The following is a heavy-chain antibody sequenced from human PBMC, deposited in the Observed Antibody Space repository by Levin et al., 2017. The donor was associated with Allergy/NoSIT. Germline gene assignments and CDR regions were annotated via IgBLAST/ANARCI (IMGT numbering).Heavy chain of an antibody. D-gene: IGHD3-10*02. CDR3: ARGDVFGELLFGSFDY. J-gene: IGHJ4*02. CDR2: IYYSGST. Sequence: QSQTLSLTCTVSGGSISSGGYYWSWIRQHPGKGLEWIGYIYYSGSTYYNPSLKSRVTISVDTSKNQFSLKLSSVTAADTAVYYCARGDVFGELLFGSFDYWGQGTLVTVSS. V-gene: IGHV4-31*03. CDR1: GGSISSGGYY.